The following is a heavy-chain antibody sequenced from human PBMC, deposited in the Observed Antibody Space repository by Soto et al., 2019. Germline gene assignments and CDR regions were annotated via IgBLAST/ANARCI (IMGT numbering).Heavy chain of an antibody. CDR1: AGSISGQY. Sequence: SETLSLTCTVSAGSISGQYWSWIRQPAGKGPEWIGRIYSGGSTNFNPSLKSRVTMSVDTSKNQFSLKLISVTAADTAVYYCARSHSILTGYYYFDYWGQGVLVTVSS. D-gene: IGHD3-9*01. J-gene: IGHJ4*02. V-gene: IGHV4-4*07. CDR3: ARSHSILTGYYYFDY. CDR2: IYSGGST.